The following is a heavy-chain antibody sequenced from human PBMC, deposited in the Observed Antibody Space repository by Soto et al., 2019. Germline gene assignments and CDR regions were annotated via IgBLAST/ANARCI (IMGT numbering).Heavy chain of an antibody. D-gene: IGHD6-13*01. CDR2: IKPDGSEK. Sequence: GGSLRLSCAASGFIFSSYWMSWVRQAPGKGLEWVANIKPDGSEKSYVDSVRGRFTISRDNAKNSLYLQVNSLRAEDTAVYYCARGIAPPRHDAFDIWGQGTMVTVSS. J-gene: IGHJ3*02. CDR3: ARGIAPPRHDAFDI. V-gene: IGHV3-7*01. CDR1: GFIFSSYW.